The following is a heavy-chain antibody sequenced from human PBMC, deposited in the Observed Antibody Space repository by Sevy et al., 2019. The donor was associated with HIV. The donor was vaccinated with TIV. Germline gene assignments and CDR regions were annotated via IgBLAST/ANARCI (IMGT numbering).Heavy chain of an antibody. V-gene: IGHV1-18*01. Sequence: ASVKVSCKISGYTFTNYRITWVRQAPGQGLECMGWISPHNGDTNYAQKLQGRVSMITDTSTSTAYMKLRNLRSDDTAVYYCARAFCSGGRCYSLAYWGQGTLVTVSS. CDR2: ISPHNGDT. CDR3: ARAFCSGGRCYSLAY. CDR1: GYTFTNYR. D-gene: IGHD2-15*01. J-gene: IGHJ4*01.